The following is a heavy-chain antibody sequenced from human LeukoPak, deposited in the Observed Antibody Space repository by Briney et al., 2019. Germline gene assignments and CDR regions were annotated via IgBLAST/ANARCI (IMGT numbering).Heavy chain of an antibody. Sequence: GASVKVSCKASGYTFTSYDINWVRQATGQGLEWMGWMNPNSGNTGYAQKFQGRVTMTRNTSISTAYMELSILRSEDTAVYYCARGPSYVVTFGGVINWFDPWGQGTLVTVSS. CDR1: GYTFTSYD. CDR2: MNPNSGNT. J-gene: IGHJ5*02. D-gene: IGHD3-16*01. V-gene: IGHV1-8*01. CDR3: ARGPSYVVTFGGVINWFDP.